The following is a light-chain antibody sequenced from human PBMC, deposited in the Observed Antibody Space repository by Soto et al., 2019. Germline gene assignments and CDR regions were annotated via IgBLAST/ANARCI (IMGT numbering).Light chain of an antibody. CDR2: SND. Sequence: QPVLTQPPSASGTPGQRVTISCSGSSSNIGSNFVYWYQQVPGTAPKLLIYSNDQRPSGVPDRFSGSKSGTSASLAISGLRSEDEADYYCAVWDGSLSSRLFGGGTKLTVL. CDR3: AVWDGSLSSRL. CDR1: SSNIGSNF. J-gene: IGLJ3*02. V-gene: IGLV1-47*02.